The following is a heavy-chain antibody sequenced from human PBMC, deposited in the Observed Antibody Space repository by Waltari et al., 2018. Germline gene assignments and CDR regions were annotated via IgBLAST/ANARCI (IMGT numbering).Heavy chain of an antibody. V-gene: IGHV1-2*02. CDR1: GYTFTGYY. CDR2: INPNSGGT. Sequence: QVQLVQSGAEVKKPGASVKVSCKASGYTFTGYYMHWVRQAPGQGLEWMGWINPNSGGTNYAQKFQGRVTMTRDTSISTAYMELSRLRSDDTAVYYCAVVDGIVVVPAAIPLDYWGQGTLVTVSS. J-gene: IGHJ4*02. CDR3: AVVDGIVVVPAAIPLDY. D-gene: IGHD2-2*01.